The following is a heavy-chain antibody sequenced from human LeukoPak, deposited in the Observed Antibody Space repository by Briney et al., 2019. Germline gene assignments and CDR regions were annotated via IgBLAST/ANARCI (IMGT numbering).Heavy chain of an antibody. V-gene: IGHV3-53*01. CDR1: GFTVSSNY. CDR2: MYSGGNT. D-gene: IGHD4-23*01. Sequence: PGGSLRLSCAASGFTVSSNYMSWVRQAPGKGLEWVSVMYSGGNTYYADSVKGRFTISRDNSKNTLYLQMNSLRAEDTAVYYCARARGMTTVVSSPYDYWGQGTLVTVSS. CDR3: ARARGMTTVVSSPYDY. J-gene: IGHJ4*02.